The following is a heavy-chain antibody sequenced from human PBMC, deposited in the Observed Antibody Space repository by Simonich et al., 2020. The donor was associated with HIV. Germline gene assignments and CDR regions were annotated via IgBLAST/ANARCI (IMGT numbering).Heavy chain of an antibody. CDR1: GGSFSGYY. CDR3: ARLKVVGTTNVLYYFDY. Sequence: QVQLQQWGAGLLKPSETLSLTCAVYGGSFSGYYWSWIRQPPGKGLEWIGEINHSGSPNYHPPLKSRVTISVDTAKNQFSLTLSSVTAADTAVYYCARLKVVGTTNVLYYFDYWGQGTLVTVSS. CDR2: INHSGSP. V-gene: IGHV4-34*01. D-gene: IGHD1-26*01. J-gene: IGHJ4*02.